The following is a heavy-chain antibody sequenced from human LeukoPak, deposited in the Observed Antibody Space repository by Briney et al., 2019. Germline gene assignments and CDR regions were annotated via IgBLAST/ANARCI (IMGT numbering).Heavy chain of an antibody. J-gene: IGHJ5*02. D-gene: IGHD3-10*01. CDR3: AREWFGELSGKNWFDP. CDR1: GGTFSSYA. V-gene: IGHV1-69*13. Sequence: GASVKVSCKASGGTFSSYAISWVRQAPGQGLEWMGGIIPIFGTANYAQKFQGRVTITADESTSTAYMELSSLRSEDTAVYYCAREWFGELSGKNWFDPWGQGTLVTVSS. CDR2: IIPIFGTA.